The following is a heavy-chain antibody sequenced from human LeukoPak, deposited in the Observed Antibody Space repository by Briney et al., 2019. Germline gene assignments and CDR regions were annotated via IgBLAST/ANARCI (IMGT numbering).Heavy chain of an antibody. V-gene: IGHV1-69*05. CDR3: ASPNSYYDFWSGYSPGAKGDAFDI. Sequence: ASVKVSCKASGGTFSSYAISWVRQAPGQGLEWMGGIIPIFGTANYAQKFQGRVTITTDESTSTAYMELSSLRSEDTAVYYCASPNSYYDFWSGYSPGAKGDAFDIWGQGTMVTVSS. CDR2: IIPIFGTA. J-gene: IGHJ3*02. CDR1: GGTFSSYA. D-gene: IGHD3-3*01.